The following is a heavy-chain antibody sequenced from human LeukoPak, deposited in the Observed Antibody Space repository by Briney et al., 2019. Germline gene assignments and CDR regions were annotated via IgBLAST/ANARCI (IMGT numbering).Heavy chain of an antibody. CDR1: GGSISSSSYY. D-gene: IGHD6-6*01. V-gene: IGHV4-39*01. Sequence: PSETLSLTCTVSGGSISSSSYYWGWIRQPPGKGLEWIGEINHSGSTNYNPSLKSRVTISVDTSKNQFSLKLSSVTAADTAVYYCARQKRQLGPTYWGQGTLVTVSS. J-gene: IGHJ4*02. CDR3: ARQKRQLGPTY. CDR2: INHSGST.